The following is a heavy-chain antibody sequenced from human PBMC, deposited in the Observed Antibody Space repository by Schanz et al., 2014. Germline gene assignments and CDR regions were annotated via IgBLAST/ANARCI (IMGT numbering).Heavy chain of an antibody. Sequence: QVQLVQSGAEVKKPGASVKVSCKASGYTFTSYGFNWVRQAPGQGLEWMGKIIPVLNIATYAQRFQGRVSITADTSTNTANMELNSLTSEDTDVYDCARGKRRTIGRPFGTWGQGTLVAVSS. J-gene: IGHJ5*02. V-gene: IGHV1-69*04. CDR3: ARGKRRTIGRPFGT. CDR2: IIPVLNIA. CDR1: GYTFTSYG.